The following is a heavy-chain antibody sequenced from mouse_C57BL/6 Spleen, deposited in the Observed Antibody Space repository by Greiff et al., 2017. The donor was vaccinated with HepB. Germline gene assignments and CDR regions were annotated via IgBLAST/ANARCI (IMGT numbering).Heavy chain of an antibody. CDR3: ARSGDGGAY. Sequence: VQLQQSGAELARPGASVKLSCKASGYTFTSYGISWVKQRTGQGLEWIGEIYPRSGNTYYNEKFKGKATLTADKSSSTAYMELRSLPSEDSAVYFCARSGDGGAYWGQGTLVTVSA. CDR2: IYPRSGNT. J-gene: IGHJ3*01. D-gene: IGHD2-3*01. CDR1: GYTFTSYG. V-gene: IGHV1-81*01.